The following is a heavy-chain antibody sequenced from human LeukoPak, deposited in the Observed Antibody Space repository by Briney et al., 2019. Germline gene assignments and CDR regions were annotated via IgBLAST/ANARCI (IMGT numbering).Heavy chain of an antibody. D-gene: IGHD3-16*01. CDR1: GDSVSSNSAT. CDR2: TYYRSKWYN. CDR3: AREGSDGYLFDY. Sequence: SQTLSLTCAISGDSVSSNSATWDWVRQSPSRGLEWLGRTYYRSKWYNDYAVSVKSRITINPDTSKNQFSLQLKSVTPEDTAVYYCAREGSDGYLFDYWGQGSLVTVSS. V-gene: IGHV6-1*01. J-gene: IGHJ4*02.